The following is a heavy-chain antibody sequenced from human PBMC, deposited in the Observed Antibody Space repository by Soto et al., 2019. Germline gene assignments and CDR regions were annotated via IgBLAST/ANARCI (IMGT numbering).Heavy chain of an antibody. J-gene: IGHJ4*02. CDR1: GFTFNNYA. V-gene: IGHV3-23*01. D-gene: IGHD3-10*01. Sequence: EVQLLESGGGLVQPGGSLRLSCAASGFTFNNYAMTWVRQAPGKGLQWVSSISGGAETTYCADSVKGRFTISRDDSKNALFLQLNSLRAEDAAVYNGATYGYYGAGGSQYHKTFDYWCQGSLVTVSS. CDR2: ISGGAETT. CDR3: ATYGYYGAGGSQYHKTFDY.